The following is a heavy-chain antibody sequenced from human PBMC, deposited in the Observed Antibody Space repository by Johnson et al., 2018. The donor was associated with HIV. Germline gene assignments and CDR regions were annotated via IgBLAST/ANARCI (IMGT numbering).Heavy chain of an antibody. J-gene: IGHJ3*02. Sequence: VLLVESGGGLVQPGGSLRVSCAASGFTLSSYWMSWVRQAPGKGLEWVSAISGSGASTYYADSLKGRCTISRDNSKNTLYLQMSSLRPEDTAVYFCARVGVSGYDLAAFDIWGQGTMVTVSA. CDR1: GFTLSSYW. D-gene: IGHD5-12*01. CDR2: ISGSGAST. V-gene: IGHV3-23*04. CDR3: ARVGVSGYDLAAFDI.